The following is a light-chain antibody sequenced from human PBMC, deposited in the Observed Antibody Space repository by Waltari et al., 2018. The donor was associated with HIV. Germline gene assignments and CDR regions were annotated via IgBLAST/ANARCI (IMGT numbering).Light chain of an antibody. J-gene: IGKJ4*01. Sequence: EIVLTQSPGTLSLSPGQRATLSCRASQSVSSNYLAWYQQKPCQAPRLLIYGASSRATGIPDRFSGSGSGTDFTLTISRLGPEDFAVYYCQQYGSSRVFGGGTKVEIK. V-gene: IGKV3-20*01. CDR3: QQYGSSRV. CDR2: GAS. CDR1: QSVSSNY.